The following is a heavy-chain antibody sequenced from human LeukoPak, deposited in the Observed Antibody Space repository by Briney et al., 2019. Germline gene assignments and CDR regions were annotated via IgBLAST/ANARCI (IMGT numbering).Heavy chain of an antibody. D-gene: IGHD6-19*01. CDR1: GFTFSSHW. CDR2: IKQGGIEK. Sequence: GGSLRLSCAASGFTFSSHWMSWVRQAPGKGLEWVANIKQGGIEKYYVDSVKGRFTISRDNAKNSLYLQMNSLRAEDTAVYYCARGNQWLTYYFDHWGQGTLVTVSS. J-gene: IGHJ4*02. V-gene: IGHV3-7*01. CDR3: ARGNQWLTYYFDH.